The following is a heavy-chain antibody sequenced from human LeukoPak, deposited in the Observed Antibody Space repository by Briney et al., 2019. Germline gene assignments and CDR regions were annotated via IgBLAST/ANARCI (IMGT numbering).Heavy chain of an antibody. V-gene: IGHV3-23*01. J-gene: IGHJ4*02. D-gene: IGHD5-18*01. Sequence: GGSLRLSCAASGFTFSSYAMSWVRQAPGKGLEWVSAISGSGGSTNYADSVKGRFTISRDNSKNTLYLQMNSLRAEDTAVYYCAKDQSRYSYGSYYFDYWGQGTLVTVSS. CDR2: ISGSGGST. CDR3: AKDQSRYSYGSYYFDY. CDR1: GFTFSSYA.